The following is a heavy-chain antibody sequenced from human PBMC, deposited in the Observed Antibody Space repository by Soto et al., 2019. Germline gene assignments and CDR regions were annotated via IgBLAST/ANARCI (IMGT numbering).Heavy chain of an antibody. V-gene: IGHV4-59*12. D-gene: IGHD6-19*01. Sequence: PSETLSLTCSVSGDSISSYYWSWIRQPPGKGLEWIGYVYYSGSTKYNSSLKSRVTISLNTSKNQFSLKLSSVTAADTAVYYCAKYWYSSGWHFDYWGQGTLVTVSS. J-gene: IGHJ4*02. CDR2: VYYSGST. CDR1: GDSISSYY. CDR3: AKYWYSSGWHFDY.